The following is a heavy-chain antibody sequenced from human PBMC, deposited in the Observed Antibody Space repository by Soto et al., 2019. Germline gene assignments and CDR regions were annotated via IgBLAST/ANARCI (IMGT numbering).Heavy chain of an antibody. J-gene: IGHJ3*02. CDR2: IYPGDSDT. CDR1: GYSFTSYW. D-gene: IGHD2-15*01. CDR3: ATRYCSGGSCYGRDAFDI. Sequence: GESLKISCKGSGYSFTSYWIGWVLQIPWKGLEWMGIIYPGDSDTRYSPSFQGQVTISADKSISTAYLQWSSLKASDTAMYYCATRYCSGGSCYGRDAFDIWGQGTMVTVSS. V-gene: IGHV5-51*01.